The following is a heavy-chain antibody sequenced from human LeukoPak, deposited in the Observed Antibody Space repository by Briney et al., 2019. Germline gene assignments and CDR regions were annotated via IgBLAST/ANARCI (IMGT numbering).Heavy chain of an antibody. V-gene: IGHV3-7*03. CDR3: AKSMVRGASIRRYFDY. CDR1: GFTFSSYW. D-gene: IGHD3-10*01. J-gene: IGHJ4*02. CDR2: IKQDGSEK. Sequence: GGSLRLSCAASGFTFSSYWMSWVRQAPGKGLEWVANIKQDGSEKYYVDSVKGRFTISRDNSKNTLYLQMNSLRAEDTAVYYCAKSMVRGASIRRYFDYWGQGTLVTVSS.